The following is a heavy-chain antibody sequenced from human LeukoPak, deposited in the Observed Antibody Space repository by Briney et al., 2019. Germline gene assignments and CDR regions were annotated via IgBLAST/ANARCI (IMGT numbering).Heavy chain of an antibody. V-gene: IGHV3-7*01. CDR3: ASFITMIVGDVEY. CDR2: IKQDGSEK. Sequence: GGSLRLSCAASGFTFSSYWMSWVRQAPGKGLEWVANIKQDGSEKYYVDSVKGRFTISRDNAKNSLYLQMNSLRAEDTAVYYCASFITMIVGDVEYWGQGTLVTVSS. D-gene: IGHD3-22*01. J-gene: IGHJ4*02. CDR1: GFTFSSYW.